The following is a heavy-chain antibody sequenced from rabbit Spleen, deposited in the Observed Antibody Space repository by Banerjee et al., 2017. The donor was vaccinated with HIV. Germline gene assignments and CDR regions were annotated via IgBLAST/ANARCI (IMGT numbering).Heavy chain of an antibody. J-gene: IGHJ4*01. CDR2: IDVGSHST. V-gene: IGHV1S45*01. CDR3: ARDGSDWTYLKL. Sequence: QEQLEESGGGMVKPEGSLTLTCKASGFDLSSYYYMCWVRQAPGKGLEWIAGIDVGSHSTWYASWAKGRFTISKTSSTTVDLKMTGLTAADTATYFCARDGSDWTYLKLWGPGTLVTVS. D-gene: IGHD4-2*01. CDR1: GFDLSSYYY.